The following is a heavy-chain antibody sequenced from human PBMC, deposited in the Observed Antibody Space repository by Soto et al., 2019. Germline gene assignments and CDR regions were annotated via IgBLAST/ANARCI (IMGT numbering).Heavy chain of an antibody. V-gene: IGHV6-1*01. J-gene: IGHJ6*02. CDR3: ARDREYSGYVYYYYGMDV. D-gene: IGHD5-12*01. Sequence: SQTLSLTCVISGDSVSSNSAAWNWIRQSPSRGLEWLGRTYYRSKWYNDYAVSVKSRITINPDTSKNQFSLQLNSVTPEDTAVYYCARDREYSGYVYYYYGMDVWGQGTTVTVSS. CDR1: GDSVSSNSAA. CDR2: TYYRSKWYN.